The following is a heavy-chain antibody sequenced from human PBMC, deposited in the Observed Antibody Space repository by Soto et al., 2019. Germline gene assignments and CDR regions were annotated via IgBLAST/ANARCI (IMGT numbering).Heavy chain of an antibody. J-gene: IGHJ6*02. CDR2: IDHSGST. V-gene: IGHV4-34*01. Sequence: SETLSLTCAVHRGSFNAYSWTWIRQPPGKGLEWIGEIDHSGSTTYNPSLKSRIIMSVDTPKNQFSLNVSSMTAADTAVYYCARGLRYSGMDVWGQGTTVTVSS. CDR1: RGSFNAYS. CDR3: ARGLRYSGMDV.